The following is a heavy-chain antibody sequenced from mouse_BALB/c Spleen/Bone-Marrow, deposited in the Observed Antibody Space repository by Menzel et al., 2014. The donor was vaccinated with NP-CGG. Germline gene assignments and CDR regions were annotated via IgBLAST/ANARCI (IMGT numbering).Heavy chain of an antibody. J-gene: IGHJ4*01. V-gene: IGHV5-6-4*01. CDR2: ISTGGSYT. CDR1: GFTFSSYT. CDR3: TRDQRYGNYIYAMDY. D-gene: IGHD2-10*02. Sequence: EVMLVESGGGSVKPGGSLKLSCAASGFTFSSYTMSWVRQTPEKRLEWVATISTGGSYTDYPDSVKGRFTISRDNAKNTLYLQMSSLKSEDTAMYYCTRDQRYGNYIYAMDYWAQGTSVTVSS.